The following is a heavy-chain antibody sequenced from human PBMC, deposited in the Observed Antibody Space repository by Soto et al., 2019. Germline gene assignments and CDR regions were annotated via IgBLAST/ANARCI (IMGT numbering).Heavy chain of an antibody. J-gene: IGHJ6*02. Sequence: QVQLVESGGGVVQPGRSLRLSCAASGFTFSSYGMHWVRQAPGKGLEWVADIWYDGSNKYYADSVKGRFTISRDNSKNTLYLQMNSLRAEDTAVYYCARDLYYYDSSGYYYGDYYYGMDVWGQGTTVTVSS. CDR3: ARDLYYYDSSGYYYGDYYYGMDV. V-gene: IGHV3-33*01. D-gene: IGHD3-22*01. CDR2: IWYDGSNK. CDR1: GFTFSSYG.